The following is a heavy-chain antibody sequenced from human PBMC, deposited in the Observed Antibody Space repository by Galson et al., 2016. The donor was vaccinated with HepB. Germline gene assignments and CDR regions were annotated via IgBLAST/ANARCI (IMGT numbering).Heavy chain of an antibody. J-gene: IGHJ4*02. Sequence: SVKVSCKASGYTFTNYGISWVRQAPGQGLEWMGWISAYNGNTNYAQNLQGRVTMTTDTSTSTAHMELRSLRSDDTAVYFCARGVRRAFYYDSSGYLVYFDYWGQGTLVTVSS. CDR3: ARGVRRAFYYDSSGYLVYFDY. V-gene: IGHV1-18*01. CDR2: ISAYNGNT. CDR1: GYTFTNYG. D-gene: IGHD3-22*01.